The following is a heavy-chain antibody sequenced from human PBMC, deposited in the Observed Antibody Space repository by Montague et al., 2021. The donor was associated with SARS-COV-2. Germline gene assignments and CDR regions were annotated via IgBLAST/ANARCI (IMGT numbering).Heavy chain of an antibody. D-gene: IGHD3-10*01. CDR2: IWYDGSNK. CDR3: ARDVRFGEYEGDY. V-gene: IGHV3-33*01. Sequence: SLRLSCAASGFTFSSYGMHWVRQAPGKGLEWVAVIWYDGSNKYYADSVKGRFTISRDNSKNTLYLQMNSLRAEDTAVYYCARDVRFGEYEGDYWGQGTLVTVSS. CDR1: GFTFSSYG. J-gene: IGHJ4*02.